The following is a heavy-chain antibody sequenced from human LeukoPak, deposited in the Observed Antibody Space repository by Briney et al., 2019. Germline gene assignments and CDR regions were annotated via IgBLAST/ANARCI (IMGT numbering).Heavy chain of an antibody. CDR3: TTVVLEWFIRYMDV. D-gene: IGHD3-3*01. CDR2: IKSKTDGGTT. J-gene: IGHJ6*03. Sequence: SGGSLRLSCAASGFTFSNAWMSWVRQAPGKGLEWVGRIKSKTDGGTTDYAAPVKGRFTISRDDSKNTLYLQMNSLKTEDTAVYYCTTVVLEWFIRYMDVWGKGTTVTVSS. V-gene: IGHV3-15*01. CDR1: GFTFSNAW.